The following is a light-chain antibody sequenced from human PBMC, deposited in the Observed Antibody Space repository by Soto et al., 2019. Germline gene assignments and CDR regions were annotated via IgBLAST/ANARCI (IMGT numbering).Light chain of an antibody. V-gene: IGKV3-11*01. CDR1: QSVSSY. Sequence: MFTQSPATVSLSKGERATLSCRASQSVSSYLAWYQQKPGQAPRLLIYDASNRATGIPARFSGSGSGTDFTLTISSLEPEDFAVYYCQQRSNLLTFGGGTKVDIK. CDR2: DAS. CDR3: QQRSNLLT. J-gene: IGKJ4*01.